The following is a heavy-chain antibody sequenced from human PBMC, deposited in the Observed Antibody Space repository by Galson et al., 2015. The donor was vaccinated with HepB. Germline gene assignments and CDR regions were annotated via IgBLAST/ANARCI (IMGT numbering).Heavy chain of an antibody. D-gene: IGHD2-15*01. J-gene: IGHJ6*02. CDR1: GYTFTSYY. CDR3: ARSIVVVVVATPYYGMTS. CDR2: INPSGGST. Sequence: SVKVSCKASGYTFTSYYMHWVRQAPGQGLEWMGIINPSGGSTSYAQKFQGRVTMTRDTSTSTVYMELSSLRSEDTAVYYCARSIVVVVVATPYYGMTSGAKGPRSPSP. V-gene: IGHV1-46*01.